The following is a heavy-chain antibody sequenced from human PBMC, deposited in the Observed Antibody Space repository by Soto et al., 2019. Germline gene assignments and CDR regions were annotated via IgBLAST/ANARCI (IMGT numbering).Heavy chain of an antibody. CDR3: ARGDILTGYYNLDY. Sequence: GASVKVSCKASGYTFTSYDINWVRQATGQGLEWMGWMNPNSGNTGYAQKFQGRVTMTRNTSISTAYMELSSLRSEDTAVYYCARGDILTGYYNLDYWGQGTLVTVSS. CDR1: GYTFTSYD. V-gene: IGHV1-8*01. CDR2: MNPNSGNT. D-gene: IGHD3-9*01. J-gene: IGHJ4*02.